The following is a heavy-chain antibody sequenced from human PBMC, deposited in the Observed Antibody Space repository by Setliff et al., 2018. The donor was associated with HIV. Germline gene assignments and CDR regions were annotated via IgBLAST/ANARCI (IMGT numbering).Heavy chain of an antibody. CDR3: ARTEIAVAGTWLGLEEGGPHAFDI. CDR2: IYPGDSDT. Sequence: GESLKISCKGSGYSFTSHWIGWVRQMPGKGLEWTGIIYPGDSDTTYSPSFQGQVTISADKSISTAHLQWNSLKASDTGMYYCARTEIAVAGTWLGLEEGGPHAFDIWSQGTMVTVSS. V-gene: IGHV5-51*01. D-gene: IGHD6-19*01. CDR1: GYSFTSHW. J-gene: IGHJ3*02.